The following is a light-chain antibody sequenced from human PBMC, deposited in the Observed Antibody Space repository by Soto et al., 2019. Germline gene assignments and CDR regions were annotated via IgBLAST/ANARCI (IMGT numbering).Light chain of an antibody. CDR2: GAS. J-gene: IGKJ1*01. V-gene: IGKV3-20*01. CDR1: QSVNSNY. Sequence: EIVLTQSPGTLSLSPGERATLSCRASQSVNSNYLAWYQQKRGQAPRLLIYGASSRATGIPDRFSGSGSGTDFTLTISRREPDDLAVDYCQKSPRTFGKGTKVDIK. CDR3: QKSPRT.